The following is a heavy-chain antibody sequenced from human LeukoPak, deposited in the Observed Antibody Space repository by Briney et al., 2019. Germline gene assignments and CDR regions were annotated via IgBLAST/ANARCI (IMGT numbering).Heavy chain of an antibody. CDR3: ASDRVDKGAFDI. V-gene: IGHV4-39*07. CDR1: GGSISSSSYY. D-gene: IGHD5-12*01. CDR2: IYYSGST. Sequence: SETLCLTCTVPGGSISSSSYYWGWIRQPPGKGLEWIGSIYYSGSTYYNPSLKSRVTISVDTSKNQFSLKLSSVTAADTAVYYCASDRVDKGAFDIWGQGTMVTVSS. J-gene: IGHJ3*02.